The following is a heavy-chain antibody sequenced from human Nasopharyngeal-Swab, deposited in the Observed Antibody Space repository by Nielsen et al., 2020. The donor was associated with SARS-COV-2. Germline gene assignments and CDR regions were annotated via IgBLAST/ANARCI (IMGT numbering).Heavy chain of an antibody. CDR3: ARGPLADCGGDCSNPYYFDY. V-gene: IGHV1-46*01. CDR1: GYTFTSYY. CDR2: INPSGGST. Sequence: ASVKVSCKASGYTFTSYYMHWVRQAPGQGLEWMGIINPSGGSTSYAQKFQGRVTMTRDTSTSTVYMELSSLRSGDTAVYYCARGPLADCGGDCSNPYYFDYWGQGTLVTVSS. J-gene: IGHJ4*02. D-gene: IGHD2-21*02.